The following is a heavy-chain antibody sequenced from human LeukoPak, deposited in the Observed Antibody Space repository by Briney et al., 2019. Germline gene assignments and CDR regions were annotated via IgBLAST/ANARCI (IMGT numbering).Heavy chain of an antibody. V-gene: IGHV3-48*04. CDR2: ISGSGNTI. J-gene: IGHJ4*02. D-gene: IGHD5-18*01. CDR3: ARLRGYSYGYGDY. Sequence: PGGSLRLSCAASGFTFSSYSMNWVRQAPGKGLEWVSYISGSGNTIDYADSVKGRFTISRGNAKNSLYLQMVSLRAEDTAVYYCARLRGYSYGYGDYWGQGTLVTVSS. CDR1: GFTFSSYS.